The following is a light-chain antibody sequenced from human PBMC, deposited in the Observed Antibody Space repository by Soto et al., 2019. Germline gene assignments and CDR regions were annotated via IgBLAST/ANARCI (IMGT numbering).Light chain of an antibody. V-gene: IGLV2-14*01. Sequence: QSALTQPASVSGSPGQSITISCTGTSSDVGGYNYVSWYQQHPGKAPKLMIYDVSNRPTGGSNRFSGSKYGNTASLTISGLLAEDEADYYCSSYTSSSPHLYVFGTGTQLTVL. CDR3: SSYTSSSPHLYV. CDR2: DVS. J-gene: IGLJ1*01. CDR1: SSDVGGYNY.